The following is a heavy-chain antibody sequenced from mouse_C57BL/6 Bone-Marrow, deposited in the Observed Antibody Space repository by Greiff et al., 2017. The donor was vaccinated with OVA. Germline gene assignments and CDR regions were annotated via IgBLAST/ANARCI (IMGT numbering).Heavy chain of an antibody. Sequence: VQLQQSGPELVKPGASVKMSCKASGYTFTDYNMHWVKQSHGKSLEWIGYINPNNGGTSYNQKFKGKATLTVNKSSSTAYMELRSLTSEDSAVYDCALIYDWYLLAMDYWGQGTSVTVSS. J-gene: IGHJ4*01. D-gene: IGHD2-3*01. CDR1: GYTFTDYN. V-gene: IGHV1-22*01. CDR3: ALIYDWYLLAMDY. CDR2: INPNNGGT.